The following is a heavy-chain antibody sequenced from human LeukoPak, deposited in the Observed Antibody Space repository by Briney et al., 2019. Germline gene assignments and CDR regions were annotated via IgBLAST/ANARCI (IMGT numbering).Heavy chain of an antibody. CDR2: ISAYNGNT. V-gene: IGHV1-18*01. CDR3: ARDGYNYPVCFHH. J-gene: IGHJ1*01. D-gene: IGHD5-24*01. CDR1: GYTFTSYG. Sequence: VSVKVSCKASGYTFTSYGISWVRQAPGQGLEGMGWISAYNGNTNYAQKLQGRVTMTTDTSTSTASMELRGLSSDETADYYSARDGYNYPVCFHHWGQGTLVTVSS.